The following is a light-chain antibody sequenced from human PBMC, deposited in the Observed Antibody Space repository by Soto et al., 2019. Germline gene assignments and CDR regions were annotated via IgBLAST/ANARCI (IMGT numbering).Light chain of an antibody. CDR1: QSLLHSNGYNY. J-gene: IGKJ3*01. CDR2: LGS. V-gene: IGKV2-28*01. CDR3: MQALQTPQFT. Sequence: DIVMTQSPLSLPVTPGEPASISCRSSQSLLHSNGYNYLDWYLQKPGQSPQLLIYLGSNRASGVPDRLSGSGSGTDFTLKISRVEAEDVGVYYCMQALQTPQFTFGPGTKVDIK.